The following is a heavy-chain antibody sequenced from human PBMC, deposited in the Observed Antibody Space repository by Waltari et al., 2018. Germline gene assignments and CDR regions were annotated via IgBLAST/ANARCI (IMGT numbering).Heavy chain of an antibody. D-gene: IGHD6-13*01. J-gene: IGHJ4*02. CDR1: GFTFSSYN. CDR3: ASWLAEQQPPFDY. CDR2: ISSSSSTI. Sequence: EVQLVESGGGLVQPGGSLRLSCAASGFTFSSYNMNWVRQAPGKGLEWVSYISSSSSTIYYADSVKGRFTISRDNAKNSLYLQMNSLRAEDTAVYYCASWLAEQQPPFDYWGQGTLVTVSS. V-gene: IGHV3-48*04.